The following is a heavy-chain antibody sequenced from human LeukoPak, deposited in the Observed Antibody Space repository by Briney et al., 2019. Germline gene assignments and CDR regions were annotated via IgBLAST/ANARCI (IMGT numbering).Heavy chain of an antibody. CDR1: GFTISDNY. J-gene: IGHJ4*02. V-gene: IGHV3-66*03. CDR2: IYSNGKT. D-gene: IGHD1-26*01. CDR3: ARGVGATRDPRGYFDY. Sequence: GGSLRLSCAASGFTISDNYMNWVRQAPGKGLEWVSIIYSNGKTYYAESVKGRFTISRDKSKNTLYLQMNSLRAEDTAVYYCARGVGATRDPRGYFDYWGQGTLVTVSS.